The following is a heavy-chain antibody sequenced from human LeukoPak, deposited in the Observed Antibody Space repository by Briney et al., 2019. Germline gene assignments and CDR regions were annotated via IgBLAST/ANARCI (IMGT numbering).Heavy chain of an antibody. CDR3: ARKRVIAAAGRPFDY. D-gene: IGHD6-13*01. V-gene: IGHV4-34*01. CDR2: INHSGST. CDR1: GGSFSGYY. Sequence: PSETLSLTCAVYGGSFSGYYWSWIRQPPGKGLEWIGEINHSGSTNYNPSLKSRVTISVDTSKNQFSLELSSVTAADTAVYYCARKRVIAAAGRPFDYWGQGTLVTVSS. J-gene: IGHJ4*02.